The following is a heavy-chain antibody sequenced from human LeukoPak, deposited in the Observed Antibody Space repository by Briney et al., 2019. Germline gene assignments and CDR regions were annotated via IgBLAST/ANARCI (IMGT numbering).Heavy chain of an antibody. V-gene: IGHV4-4*07. CDR2: IYTSGST. CDR1: GGSISSYY. Sequence: SETLSLTCTVSGGSISSYYWSWIRQPAGKGLEWIGRIYTSGSTNYNPSLKSRVTISVDTSKNQFSLKLSSVTAADTAVYYCARAPRYYYDSSGYYDYWGQGTLVTVSS. CDR3: ARAPRYYYDSSGYYDY. D-gene: IGHD3-22*01. J-gene: IGHJ4*02.